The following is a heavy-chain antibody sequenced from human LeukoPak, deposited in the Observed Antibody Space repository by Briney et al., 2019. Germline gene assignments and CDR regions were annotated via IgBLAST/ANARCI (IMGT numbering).Heavy chain of an antibody. J-gene: IGHJ4*02. V-gene: IGHV4-39*01. Sequence: PSETLSLTCTVSGGSITSTYYYWGWIRQPPGKGLEWIGTIYYTGSTYYNPSLQSRATISVGTSKNQFSLTLSSVTAADTAVYYCARHTHHSGSSPYFDYWGQGTLVTVSS. CDR1: GGSITSTYYY. CDR2: IYYTGST. CDR3: ARHTHHSGSSPYFDY. D-gene: IGHD6-19*01.